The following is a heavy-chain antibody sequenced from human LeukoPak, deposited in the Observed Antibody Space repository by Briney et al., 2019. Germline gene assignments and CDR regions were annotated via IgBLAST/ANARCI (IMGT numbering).Heavy chain of an antibody. J-gene: IGHJ5*02. D-gene: IGHD4-4*01. Sequence: SETLSLTCAVYGGSFSGYSWSWIRQPPGKGLEWIGYIYHSGSTYYNPSLKSRVTISVDRSKNQFSLKLSSVTAADTAVYYCARGGSIPGWFDPWGQGTLVTVSS. CDR1: GGSFSGYS. CDR2: IYHSGST. CDR3: ARGGSIPGWFDP. V-gene: IGHV4-30-2*01.